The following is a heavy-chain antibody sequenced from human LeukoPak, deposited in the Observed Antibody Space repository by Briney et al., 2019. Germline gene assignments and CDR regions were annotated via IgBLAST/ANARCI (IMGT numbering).Heavy chain of an antibody. CDR1: GFTFSSYG. V-gene: IGHV1-2*02. CDR3: ARDAGYYDSSGYYRDNDY. Sequence: GGSLRLSCAASGFTFSSYGMHWVRQAPGQGLEWMGWINPNSGGTNYAQKFQGRVTMTRDTSISTAYMELSRLRSDDTAVYYCARDAGYYDSSGYYRDNDYWGQGTLVTVSS. CDR2: INPNSGGT. D-gene: IGHD3-22*01. J-gene: IGHJ4*02.